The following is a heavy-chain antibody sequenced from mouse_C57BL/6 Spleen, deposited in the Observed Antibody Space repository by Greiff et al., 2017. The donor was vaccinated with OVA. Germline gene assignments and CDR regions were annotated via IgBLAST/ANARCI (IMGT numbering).Heavy chain of an antibody. CDR2: IDPSDSYT. D-gene: IGHD1-1*01. Sequence: VQLQQPGAELVRPGTSVKLSCKASGYTFTSYWMHWVKQRPGQGLEWIGVIDPSDSYTNYNQKFKGKATLTVDTSSSTAYMQLSSLTSEDSAVYYCARSTTRALSAYWGQGTLVTVSA. V-gene: IGHV1-59*01. CDR3: ARSTTRALSAY. J-gene: IGHJ3*01. CDR1: GYTFTSYW.